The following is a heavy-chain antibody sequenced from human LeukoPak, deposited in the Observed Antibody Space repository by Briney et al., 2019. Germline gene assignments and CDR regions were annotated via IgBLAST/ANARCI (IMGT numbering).Heavy chain of an antibody. D-gene: IGHD1-20*01. Sequence: SVRVSCKASGGTFSSYAISWVRQAPGQGLGWMGGIIPIFGTANYAQKFQGRVTITADESTSTAYMELSSLRSEDTAVYYCAPRRLNYNWFDPWGQGTLVTVSS. V-gene: IGHV1-69*13. CDR3: APRRLNYNWFDP. J-gene: IGHJ5*02. CDR1: GGTFSSYA. CDR2: IIPIFGTA.